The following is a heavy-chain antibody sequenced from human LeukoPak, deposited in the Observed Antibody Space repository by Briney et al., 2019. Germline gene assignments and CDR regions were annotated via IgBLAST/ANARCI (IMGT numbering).Heavy chain of an antibody. CDR2: INHSGST. J-gene: IGHJ4*02. D-gene: IGHD3-22*01. Sequence: PSGTLSLTCAVSGGSISSSNWWSWVRQPPGKGLEWIGEINHSGSTNYNPSLKSRVTISVDTSKNQFSLKLSSVTAADTAVYYCASHRDYYDSSGWDYFDYWGQGTLVTVSS. CDR1: GGSISSSNW. CDR3: ASHRDYYDSSGWDYFDY. V-gene: IGHV4-4*02.